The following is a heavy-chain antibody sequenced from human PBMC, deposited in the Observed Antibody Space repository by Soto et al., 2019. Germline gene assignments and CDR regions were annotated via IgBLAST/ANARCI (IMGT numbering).Heavy chain of an antibody. V-gene: IGHV3-30-3*01. CDR2: ISYDGSNK. D-gene: IGHD5-12*01. CDR3: ARDPRGYSGYDLGYFDY. CDR1: GFTFSSYA. Sequence: QVQLVESGGGVVQPGRSLRLSCAASGFTFSSYAMHWVRQAPGKGLERVAVISYDGSNKYYADSVKGRFTISRDNSKNTLYLQMNSLRAEDTAVYYCARDPRGYSGYDLGYFDYWGQGTLVTVSS. J-gene: IGHJ4*02.